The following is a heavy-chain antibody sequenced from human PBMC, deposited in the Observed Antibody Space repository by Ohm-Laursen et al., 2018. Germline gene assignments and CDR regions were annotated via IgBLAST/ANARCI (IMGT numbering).Heavy chain of an antibody. Sequence: ASVKVSCKASGYTFTGYYMHWVRQAPGQGLEWMGWINPNSGGTNYAQKFQGRVTMTRDTSISTAYMGLSRLRSDDTAVYYCARDESRYYDSSGYLFDYWGQGTLVTVSS. D-gene: IGHD3-22*01. CDR2: INPNSGGT. J-gene: IGHJ4*02. CDR3: ARDESRYYDSSGYLFDY. V-gene: IGHV1-2*02. CDR1: GYTFTGYY.